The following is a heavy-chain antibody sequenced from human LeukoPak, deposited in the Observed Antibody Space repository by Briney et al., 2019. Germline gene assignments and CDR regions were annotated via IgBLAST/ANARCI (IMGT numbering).Heavy chain of an antibody. V-gene: IGHV3-30*02. Sequence: GGSLRLSCAASGFTFSSYGMHWVRQAPGKGLEWVAFIRYDGSNKYYADSVKGRFTISRDNSKNTLYLQMNSLRAEDTAVYYCAKDSPYYDFWSGPLGYWGQGTLVTVSS. CDR2: IRYDGSNK. CDR1: GFTFSSYG. CDR3: AKDSPYYDFWSGPLGY. J-gene: IGHJ4*02. D-gene: IGHD3-3*01.